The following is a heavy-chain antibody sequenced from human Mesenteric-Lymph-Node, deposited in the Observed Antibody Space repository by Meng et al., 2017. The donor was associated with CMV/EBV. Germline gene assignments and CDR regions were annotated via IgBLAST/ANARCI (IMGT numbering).Heavy chain of an antibody. CDR3: ARYDFWSGNSYYDMDV. Sequence: LSLTCAASGFTVSSSYMSWVRQAPGKGLEWVSVIYSGGSTYYADSVKGRFTISRDHSKNTLYLQVNSLRAEDTAVYYCARYDFWSGNSYYDMDVWGQGTTVTVSS. CDR1: GFTVSSSY. J-gene: IGHJ6*02. CDR2: IYSGGST. V-gene: IGHV3-53*01. D-gene: IGHD3-3*01.